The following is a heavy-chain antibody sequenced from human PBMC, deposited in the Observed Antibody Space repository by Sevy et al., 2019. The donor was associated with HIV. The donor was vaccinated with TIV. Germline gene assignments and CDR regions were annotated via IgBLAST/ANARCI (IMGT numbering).Heavy chain of an antibody. CDR2: IYYGGST. D-gene: IGHD4-17*01. V-gene: IGHV4-39*01. J-gene: IGHJ4*02. CDR1: GGSISSSSYY. Sequence: SETLSLTCTVSGGSISSSSYYWGWIRQPPGKGLEWIGSIYYGGSTYYNPSLKSRVTISVDTSKNQFSLKLSSVTAADTAVYYCARHTTGTPRYFDYWGQGTLVTVSS. CDR3: ARHTTGTPRYFDY.